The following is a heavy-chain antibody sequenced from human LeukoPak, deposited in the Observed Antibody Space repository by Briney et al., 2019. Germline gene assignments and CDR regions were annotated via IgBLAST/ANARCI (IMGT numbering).Heavy chain of an antibody. V-gene: IGHV3-7*01. Sequence: GGSLRLSCAASGFTFTTYWMGWVRQAPGKGLEWVANIKQDGSEQYYVDSVKGRFTISRDNAKNSLYLQMNSLRAEDTAVYYCARADWDTAMIDYWGQGTLVTVSS. CDR1: GFTFTTYW. J-gene: IGHJ4*02. CDR2: IKQDGSEQ. CDR3: ARADWDTAMIDY. D-gene: IGHD5-18*01.